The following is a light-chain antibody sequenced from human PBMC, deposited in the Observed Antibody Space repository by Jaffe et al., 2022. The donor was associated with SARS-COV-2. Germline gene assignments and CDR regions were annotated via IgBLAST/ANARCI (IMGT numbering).Light chain of an antibody. CDR1: QSVNSIY. J-gene: IGKJ1*01. Sequence: EIVLSQSPGTLSLSPGERATLSCRASQSVNSIYLAWYQQKLGQAPRLLIYGASSRATGIPDRFSGSGSGTDFTLTISRLEPEDFAVYYCQQYGSSWTFGQGTKVEIK. V-gene: IGKV3-20*01. CDR3: QQYGSSWT. CDR2: GAS.